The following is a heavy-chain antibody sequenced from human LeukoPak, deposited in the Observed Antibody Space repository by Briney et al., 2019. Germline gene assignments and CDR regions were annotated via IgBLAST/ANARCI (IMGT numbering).Heavy chain of an antibody. V-gene: IGHV1-2*02. CDR1: GYTFTGYY. J-gene: IGHJ6*02. Sequence: ASVKVSCKASGYTFTGYYMHWVRQAPGQGLEWMGWINPNSGGTNYAQKFQGRVTMTRDTSISTAYMELSRLRSDDTAVYYCARDDCSSTSCFLQPYYYYGMDVWGQGPTVTVSS. CDR3: ARDDCSSTSCFLQPYYYYGMDV. CDR2: INPNSGGT. D-gene: IGHD2-2*01.